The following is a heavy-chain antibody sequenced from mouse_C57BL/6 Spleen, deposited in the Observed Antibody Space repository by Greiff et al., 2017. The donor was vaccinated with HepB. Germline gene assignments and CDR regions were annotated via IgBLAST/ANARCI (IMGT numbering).Heavy chain of an antibody. Sequence: QVQLQQPGAELVRPGTSVKLSCKASGYTFTSYWMHWVKQRPGQGLEWIGVIDPSDSYTNYNQKFKGKATLTVDTSSSTAYMQLSSLTSEDSAVYYWARHSFENWGQGTLVTVSA. CDR3: ARHSFEN. CDR2: IDPSDSYT. CDR1: GYTFTSYW. V-gene: IGHV1-59*01. J-gene: IGHJ3*01.